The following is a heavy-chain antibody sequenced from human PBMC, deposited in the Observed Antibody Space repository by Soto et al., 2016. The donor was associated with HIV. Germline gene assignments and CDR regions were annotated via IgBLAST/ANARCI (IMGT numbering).Heavy chain of an antibody. V-gene: IGHV1-2*02. J-gene: IGHJ3*02. Sequence: QVQLVQSGAEVKKPGASVKVSCKASGYTFTDYYIHWVRQAPGQGLEWMGWINPNSGGTNYAQKFQGRVTMTRDTSISTAYMELSRLRSDDTAVYYCARVGYDWNDAGAFDIWGQGTMVTVSS. D-gene: IGHD1-1*01. CDR3: ARVGYDWNDAGAFDI. CDR2: INPNSGGT. CDR1: GYTFTDYY.